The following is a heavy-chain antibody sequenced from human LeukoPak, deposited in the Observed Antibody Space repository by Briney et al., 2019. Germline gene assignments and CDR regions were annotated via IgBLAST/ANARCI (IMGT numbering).Heavy chain of an antibody. CDR2: INPNSGGT. Sequence: ASVKVSCKASGHTFTGYYMHWVRQAPGQGLEWMGWINPNSGGTNYAQKFQGRVTMTRDTSISTAYMELSRLRSDDTAVYYCARDVGGYCSSTSCYTQGGWFDPWGQGTLVTVSS. CDR3: ARDVGGYCSSTSCYTQGGWFDP. J-gene: IGHJ5*02. CDR1: GHTFTGYY. D-gene: IGHD2-2*01. V-gene: IGHV1-2*02.